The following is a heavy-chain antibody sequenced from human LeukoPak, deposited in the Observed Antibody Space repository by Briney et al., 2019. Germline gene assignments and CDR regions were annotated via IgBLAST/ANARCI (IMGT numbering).Heavy chain of an antibody. D-gene: IGHD3-10*01. CDR1: GGSFSGYY. CDR3: ARSLLWFGSHFDY. Sequence: SEILSLTCAVYGGSFSGYYWSWIRQPPGKGLEWIGGINHSGSTNYNPSLKSRVTISVDTSKNQFSLKLSSVTAADTAVYYCARSLLWFGSHFDYWGQGTLVTVSS. CDR2: INHSGST. J-gene: IGHJ4*02. V-gene: IGHV4-34*01.